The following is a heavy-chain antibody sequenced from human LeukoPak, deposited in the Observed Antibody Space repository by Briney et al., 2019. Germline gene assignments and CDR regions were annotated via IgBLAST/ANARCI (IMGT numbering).Heavy chain of an antibody. CDR2: IYYSGST. D-gene: IGHD3-22*01. V-gene: IGHV4-31*03. CDR1: GGSISSGGYY. CDR3: ARVGRYYYDSSGYYFDY. J-gene: IGHJ4*02. Sequence: SETLSLTCTVSGGSISSGGYYWSWIRQYPGKGLEWIGYIYYSGSTYYNPSLKSRVTTLVDTSKNQFSLKLSSVTAADTAVYYCARVGRYYYDSSGYYFDYWGQGTLVTVSS.